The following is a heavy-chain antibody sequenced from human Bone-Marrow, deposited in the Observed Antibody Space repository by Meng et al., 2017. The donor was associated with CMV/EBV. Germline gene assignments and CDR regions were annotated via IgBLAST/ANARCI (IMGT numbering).Heavy chain of an antibody. Sequence: ASVKVSCKASGYTFTSYGISWVRQAPGQGLEWMGWISAYNGNTNYAQKLQGRVTMTTDTSTSTAYMELRSLRSDDTAVYYCARVAYDFWSGYYRAYYYYGMDVWGQGTTVTVSS. V-gene: IGHV1-18*01. CDR3: ARVAYDFWSGYYRAYYYYGMDV. CDR2: ISAYNGNT. D-gene: IGHD3-3*01. CDR1: GYTFTSYG. J-gene: IGHJ6*02.